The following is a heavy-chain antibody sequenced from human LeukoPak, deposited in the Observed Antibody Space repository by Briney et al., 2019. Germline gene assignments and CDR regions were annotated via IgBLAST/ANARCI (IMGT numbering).Heavy chain of an antibody. D-gene: IGHD3-10*01. V-gene: IGHV1-18*01. J-gene: IGHJ5*02. CDR2: ISAYNGNT. CDR3: ARVGRITMVRGVIAWFDP. CDR1: GYTFTSYG. Sequence: ASVKVSCKASGYTFTSYGISWVRQAPGQGLEWMGWISAYNGNTNYAQKLQGRVTMTTVTSTSTAYMELRSLRSDDTAVYYCARVGRITMVRGVIAWFDPWGQGTLVTVSS.